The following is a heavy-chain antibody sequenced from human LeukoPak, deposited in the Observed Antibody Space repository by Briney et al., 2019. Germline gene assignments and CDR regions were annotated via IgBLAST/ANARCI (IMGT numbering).Heavy chain of an antibody. Sequence: PGGSLRLSCAASGFTFSSYAMSWVRQAPGKGLEWVSAISNSGGNTYYADSVKGRFTMSRDNSKNTLFLEMNSLRAEDTAIYYCARGRYYYDISGYFDYWGQGTLVAVSS. CDR3: ARGRYYYDISGYFDY. J-gene: IGHJ4*02. CDR2: ISNSGGNT. V-gene: IGHV3-23*01. CDR1: GFTFSSYA. D-gene: IGHD3-22*01.